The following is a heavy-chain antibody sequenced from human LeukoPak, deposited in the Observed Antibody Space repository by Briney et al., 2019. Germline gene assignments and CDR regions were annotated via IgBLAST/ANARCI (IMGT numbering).Heavy chain of an antibody. CDR3: AREDCSSTSCYLVSGYFDY. V-gene: IGHV1-2*02. J-gene: IGHJ4*02. CDR1: GYTFTGYY. CDR2: INPNSGGT. D-gene: IGHD2-2*01. Sequence: ASVKVSCKASGYTFTGYYMHWVRQAPGQGLEWMGWINPNSGGTNYAQKFQGRVTMTRDTPISTAYMELSRLRSDDTAVYYCAREDCSSTSCYLVSGYFDYWGQGTLVTVSS.